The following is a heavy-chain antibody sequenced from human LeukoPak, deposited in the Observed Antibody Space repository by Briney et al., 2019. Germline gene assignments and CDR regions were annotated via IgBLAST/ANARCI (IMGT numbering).Heavy chain of an antibody. CDR2: IYTSGST. J-gene: IGHJ4*02. CDR1: GGSISSYY. CDR3: ARDPIRGDFWSGYRFFDY. Sequence: SETLSLTCTVSGGSISSYYWSWIRQPAGKGLEWIGRIYTSGSTNYNPSLKSRVTMSVDTSKNQFSLKLSSVTAADTAVYYCARDPIRGDFWSGYRFFDYWGQGTLVTVSS. V-gene: IGHV4-4*07. D-gene: IGHD3-3*01.